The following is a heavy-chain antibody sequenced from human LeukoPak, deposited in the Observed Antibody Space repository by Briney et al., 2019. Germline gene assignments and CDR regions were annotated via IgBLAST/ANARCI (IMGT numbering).Heavy chain of an antibody. Sequence: GGSLRLSCAASGFTLSSYEMNWVRQAPGKGLEWVSYISSGGTAIYYADSVKGRFTISRDNAKNSLYLQMNSLRVEDTAMYYCARSDWGDWFDPWGQGTLVTVSS. D-gene: IGHD2-21*01. V-gene: IGHV3-48*03. CDR3: ARSDWGDWFDP. CDR2: ISSGGTAI. J-gene: IGHJ5*02. CDR1: GFTLSSYE.